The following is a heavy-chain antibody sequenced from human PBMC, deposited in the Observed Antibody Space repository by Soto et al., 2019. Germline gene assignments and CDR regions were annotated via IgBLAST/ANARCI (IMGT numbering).Heavy chain of an antibody. CDR2: ISYDGSNQ. Sequence: GALRLSCAASGFTFNIYGMHWVRQAPDKGLEWVALISYDGSNQYYADSVKGRFTISRDNSKNTLFLQMNSLRADDTAVYYCAKDQASGQGSFDSWGQGTLVTVSS. V-gene: IGHV3-30*18. CDR3: AKDQASGQGSFDS. CDR1: GFTFNIYG. J-gene: IGHJ4*02.